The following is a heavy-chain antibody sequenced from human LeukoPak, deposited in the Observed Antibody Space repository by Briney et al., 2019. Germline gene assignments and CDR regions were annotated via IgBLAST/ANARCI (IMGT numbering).Heavy chain of an antibody. V-gene: IGHV4-34*01. J-gene: IGHJ4*02. CDR1: GGSFSGYY. CDR2: INHSGST. CDR3: ARPIAAATGHHPFDY. D-gene: IGHD6-25*01. Sequence: SETLFLTCAVYGGSFSGYYWSWIRQPPGKGLEWIGEINHSGSTNYNPSLKSRVTIPVDTSKNQFSLKLSSVTAADTAVYYCARPIAAATGHHPFDYWGQGTLVTVSS.